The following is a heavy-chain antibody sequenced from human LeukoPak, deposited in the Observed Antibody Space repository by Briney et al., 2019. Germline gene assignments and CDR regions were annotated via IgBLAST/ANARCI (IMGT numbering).Heavy chain of an antibody. D-gene: IGHD3-10*01. CDR1: GYTFTSLF. V-gene: IGHV1-46*01. CDR2: INPRGGSA. J-gene: IGHJ4*02. CDR3: ARDYHGSGSLTTFDS. Sequence: GASVKVSCKASGYTFTSLFMHWVRQAPGQGLEWMGIINPRGGSATSAQRFQGRLTVTRDTSTSTVYMELSSLTSEDTAVYYCARDYHGSGSLTTFDSWGQGTLVTVSS.